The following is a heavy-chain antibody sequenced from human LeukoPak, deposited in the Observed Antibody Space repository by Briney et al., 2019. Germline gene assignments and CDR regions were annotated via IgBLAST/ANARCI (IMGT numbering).Heavy chain of an antibody. J-gene: IGHJ6*02. CDR2: IYYGGST. D-gene: IGHD2-15*01. CDR1: GGSISSYY. V-gene: IGHV4-59*01. CDR3: AKGGSPTYYYYGMDV. Sequence: SETLSLTCTVSGGSISSYYWSWLRQPPGKGLEWTGYIYYGGSTNYNPSLKSRVTISVDTSKNQFSLKLSSVTAADTAVYYCAKGGSPTYYYYGMDVWGQGTTVTVSS.